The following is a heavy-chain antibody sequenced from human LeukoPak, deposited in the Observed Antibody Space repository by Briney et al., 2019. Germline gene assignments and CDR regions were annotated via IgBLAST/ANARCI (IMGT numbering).Heavy chain of an antibody. CDR3: ASQPLLGALLPYFYY. V-gene: IGHV4-39*01. CDR2: IYYSGCY. D-gene: IGHD7-27*01. J-gene: IGHJ4*02. Sequence: SETLSLTCTASGGSVSNTNFYWAWIRQPPGKGLEWIGSIYYSGCYYYYASLQFSITISVDTSKKQLSLNLIPVTAADTAVYSCASQPLLGALLPYFYYWGQGNLVTVSS. CDR1: GGSVSNTNFY.